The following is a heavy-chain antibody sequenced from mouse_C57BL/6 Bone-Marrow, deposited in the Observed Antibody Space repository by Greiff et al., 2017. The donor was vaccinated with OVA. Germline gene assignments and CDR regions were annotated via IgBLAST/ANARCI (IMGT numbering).Heavy chain of an antibody. CDR1: GYTFTDYE. CDR3: TRGEFYYGTSHSEV. CDR2: IDPETCGT. J-gene: IGHJ1*03. D-gene: IGHD2-1*01. Sequence: VQLQESGAELVRPGASVKLSCKASGYTFTDYEMHCVKQTPVHGLEWIGAIDPETCGTAYNQKFKGKATLTADKSSSTAYLELRSLTSEDSAVSYCTRGEFYYGTSHSEVWGTGTTVTVSA. V-gene: IGHV1-23*01.